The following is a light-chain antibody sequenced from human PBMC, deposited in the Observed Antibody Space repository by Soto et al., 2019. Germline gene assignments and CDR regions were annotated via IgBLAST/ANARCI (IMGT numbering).Light chain of an antibody. Sequence: EMVMTQSPATLSVSPGESATLSCRASQSVSTNLIWYQQKPGQAPRLLIYGASTRATGIPARFSGSGSGTEFTLTISSLQSEDFAVYYCQQRDHEWTFGQGTKVEIK. CDR2: GAS. CDR3: QQRDHEWT. V-gene: IGKV3-15*01. J-gene: IGKJ1*01. CDR1: QSVSTN.